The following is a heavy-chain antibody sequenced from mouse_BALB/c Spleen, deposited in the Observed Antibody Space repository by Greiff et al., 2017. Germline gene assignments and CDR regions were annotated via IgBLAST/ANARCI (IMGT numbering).Heavy chain of an antibody. V-gene: IGHV5-6-4*01. J-gene: IGHJ3*01. CDR1: GFTFSSYT. Sequence: EVMLVESGGGLVKPGGSLKLSCAASGFTFSSYTMSWVRQTPEKRLEWVATISSGGSYTYYPDSVKGRFTISRDNAKNTLYLQMSSLKSEDTAMYYCTRGGGKRFAYWGQGTLVTVSA. CDR2: ISSGGSYT. CDR3: TRGGGKRFAY. D-gene: IGHD1-1*02.